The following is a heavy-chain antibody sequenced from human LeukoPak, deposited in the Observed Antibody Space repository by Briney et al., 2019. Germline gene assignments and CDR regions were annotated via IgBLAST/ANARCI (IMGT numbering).Heavy chain of an antibody. V-gene: IGHV4-34*01. CDR2: ISHSGST. CDR3: AVQGSGFHNAPAGDFDY. CDR1: GGSFSNYY. Sequence: SETLSLTCGVYGGSFSNYYWSWIRQPPGKGLEWIGEISHSGSTNYNPSLKSRVTISVDTSKNQFSLRLSSVTAADTAVYYCAVQGSGFHNAPAGDFDYWGQGTLVTVSS. J-gene: IGHJ4*02. D-gene: IGHD3-10*01.